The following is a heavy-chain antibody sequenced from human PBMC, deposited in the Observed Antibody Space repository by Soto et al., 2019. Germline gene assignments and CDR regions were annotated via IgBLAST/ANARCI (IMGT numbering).Heavy chain of an antibody. J-gene: IGHJ6*02. CDR1: GGSISSSSYC. CDR3: ARQLWGGYYYYGIDV. Sequence: SETLSLTCTVSGGSISSSSYCWGWIRQPPGKGLKRNGQIYHSGTSNYNPSLKSRVTISVDTSKNQFSLKVSSVTAADTAVYYCARQLWGGYYYYGIDVWGQGTTVTVSS. V-gene: IGHV4-39*01. CDR2: IYHSGTS. D-gene: IGHD5-18*01.